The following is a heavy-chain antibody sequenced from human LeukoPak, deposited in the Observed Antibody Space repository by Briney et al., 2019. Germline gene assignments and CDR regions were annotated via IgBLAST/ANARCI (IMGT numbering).Heavy chain of an antibody. J-gene: IGHJ4*02. D-gene: IGHD6-6*01. V-gene: IGHV3-23*01. Sequence: PGGSLRLSCTASGFTFSTYAMSWVRQAPGKGLEWFSAITGGGDDTNYADSVKGRFTISRDNSKNTLYLQMNSLRVEDTAAYYCAKGSSSSRPYYFDYWGQGALVTVSS. CDR2: ITGGGDDT. CDR3: AKGSSSSRPYYFDY. CDR1: GFTFSTYA.